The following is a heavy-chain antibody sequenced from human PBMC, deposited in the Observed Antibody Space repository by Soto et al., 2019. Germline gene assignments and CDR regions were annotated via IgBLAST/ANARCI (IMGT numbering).Heavy chain of an antibody. V-gene: IGHV1-69*02. CDR1: GDTFNRYT. J-gene: IGHJ6*02. Sequence: QVQLVQSGAEVKRPGSSVKVSCKGSGDTFNRYTVTWVRQAPGQGLEWMGRIIPMFGIASYAQNFQGRVTITADTSTTTAYMELSSVRSQDTAVYYCASDWGRSDVIPAAISAMDAWAQGTSVTVSS. CDR3: ASDWGRSDVIPAAISAMDA. D-gene: IGHD2-2*01. CDR2: IIPMFGIA.